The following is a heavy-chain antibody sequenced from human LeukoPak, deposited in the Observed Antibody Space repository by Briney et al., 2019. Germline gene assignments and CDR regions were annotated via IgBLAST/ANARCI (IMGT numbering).Heavy chain of an antibody. CDR1: GYTFNGYY. CDR2: INPSSGGT. CDR3: ARGFSGWYGFDY. D-gene: IGHD6-19*01. Sequence: ASVKVSCKASGYTFNGYYVHWVRQAPGQGLEWMGWINPSSGGTNYAQKFQGRVTMTSDSSITTAYMELSSLRPDDTAVYYCARGFSGWYGFDYWGQGTLVTVSS. J-gene: IGHJ4*02. V-gene: IGHV1-2*02.